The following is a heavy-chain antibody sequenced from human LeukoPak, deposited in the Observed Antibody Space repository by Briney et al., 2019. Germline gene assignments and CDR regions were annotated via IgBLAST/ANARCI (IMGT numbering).Heavy chain of an antibody. CDR2: IYPGDSDT. V-gene: IGHV5-51*01. Sequence: GESLKISCKGSGYSFTSYWIGWVRQMLGKGVEWMGIIYPGDSDTRYSPSFQGQVTISADKSISTAYLQWSSLKASDTAMYYCARQYDILTGYYSYWGQGTLVTVSS. J-gene: IGHJ4*02. CDR3: ARQYDILTGYYSY. CDR1: GYSFTSYW. D-gene: IGHD3-9*01.